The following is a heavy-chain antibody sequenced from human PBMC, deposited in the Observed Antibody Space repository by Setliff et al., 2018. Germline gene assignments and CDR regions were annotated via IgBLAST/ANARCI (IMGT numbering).Heavy chain of an antibody. CDR1: GDSISSGIYH. J-gene: IGHJ6*02. CDR2: IYVNGGST. V-gene: IGHV4-61*02. CDR3: ARGKVLYDYVWGSYRYEDYYYGMDV. D-gene: IGHD3-16*02. Sequence: SETLSLTCSVSGDSISSGIYHWSWIRQPAGKGLEWIGRIYVNGGSTTYSPSLKSRVTISVDTSKNQFSLNLSSVTAADTAVYYCARGKVLYDYVWGSYRYEDYYYGMDVWGQGTTVTVSS.